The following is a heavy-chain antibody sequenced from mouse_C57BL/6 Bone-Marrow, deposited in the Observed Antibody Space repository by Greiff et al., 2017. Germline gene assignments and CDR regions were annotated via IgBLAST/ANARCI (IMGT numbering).Heavy chain of an antibody. D-gene: IGHD3-2*02. CDR2: IDPSDSYT. J-gene: IGHJ4*01. Sequence: QVQLQQPGAELVMPGASVKLSCKASGYTFTSYWMHWVKQRPGQGLEWIGEIDPSDSYTNYTQKFKGKSTLTVDKSSSTAYMQLSSLTSEDSAVYYCARYSSGYCAMDYWGQGTSVTVSS. CDR3: ARYSSGYCAMDY. CDR1: GYTFTSYW. V-gene: IGHV1-69*01.